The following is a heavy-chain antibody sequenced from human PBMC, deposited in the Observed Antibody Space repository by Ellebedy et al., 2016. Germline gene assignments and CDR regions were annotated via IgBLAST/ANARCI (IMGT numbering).Heavy chain of an antibody. V-gene: IGHV4-39*01. D-gene: IGHD2-15*01. CDR2: AYYSGST. CDR3: ARQTAGSGGSSYGMDV. J-gene: IGHJ6*02. Sequence: SETLSLTCSVSGDSITSISYHWGWIRQPPGKGLEWIGSAYYSGSTNYNPSLESRVTVSLDTFKNQFSLKVTSVTAADTAVYYCARQTAGSGGSSYGMDVWGQGTTVTVSS. CDR1: GDSITSISYH.